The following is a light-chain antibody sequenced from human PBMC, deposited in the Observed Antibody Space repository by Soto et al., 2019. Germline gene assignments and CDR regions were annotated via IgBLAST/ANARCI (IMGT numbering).Light chain of an antibody. CDR3: QHRHNWPLT. J-gene: IGKJ4*01. Sequence: EIVLTQSPATLSLSPGERATLSCRASQSVSSYLAWYQQKPGQAPRLLIYDASNRATGIPARFSGSGSGTDFTLTISSLETEDFAVYYCQHRHNWPLTFGGGTK. CDR1: QSVSSY. V-gene: IGKV3-11*01. CDR2: DAS.